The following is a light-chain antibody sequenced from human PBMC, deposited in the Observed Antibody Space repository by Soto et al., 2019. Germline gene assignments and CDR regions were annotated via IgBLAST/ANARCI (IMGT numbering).Light chain of an antibody. Sequence: DIHMTQSPSSLSASLGDRVTITCLSSQSISSYLNWYQQKPGKAPNLLIYAASSLQSGVPSRFSGSGSGTDFTLTISSLQPEDFATYYCQQSYSTLYTFGQGTKVDIK. J-gene: IGKJ2*01. V-gene: IGKV1-39*01. CDR3: QQSYSTLYT. CDR2: AAS. CDR1: QSISSY.